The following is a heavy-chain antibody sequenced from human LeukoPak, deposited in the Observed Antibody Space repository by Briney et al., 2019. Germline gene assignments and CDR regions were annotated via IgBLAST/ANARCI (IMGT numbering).Heavy chain of an antibody. CDR1: GFTFSSYA. D-gene: IGHD6-19*01. CDR2: ISGSGGST. Sequence: SGGSLRLSCAASGFTFSSYAMSWVRQAPGKRLEWVSGISGSGGSTYYADSVKGRFAISRDNSKNTLYLQMNSLRAEDTAVYYCTRSSSGWPNPHYWGQGTLVTVSS. V-gene: IGHV3-23*01. J-gene: IGHJ4*02. CDR3: TRSSSGWPNPHY.